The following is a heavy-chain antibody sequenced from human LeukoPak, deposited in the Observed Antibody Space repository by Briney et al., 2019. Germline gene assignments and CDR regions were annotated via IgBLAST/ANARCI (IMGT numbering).Heavy chain of an antibody. CDR2: ISISSSYI. D-gene: IGHD5-18*01. Sequence: PGGSLRLSCAASGFTFSSYSMNGVRQAPGKGLEWVSSISISSSYIYYADSVKGRFTISRDNAKNSLYLQMNSLRAEDTAVYYCARDQGGYSYGTIDYWGQGTLVTVSS. V-gene: IGHV3-21*01. J-gene: IGHJ4*02. CDR1: GFTFSSYS. CDR3: ARDQGGYSYGTIDY.